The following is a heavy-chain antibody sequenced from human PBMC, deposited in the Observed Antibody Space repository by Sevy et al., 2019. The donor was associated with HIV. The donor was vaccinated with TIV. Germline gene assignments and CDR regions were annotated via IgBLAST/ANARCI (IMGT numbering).Heavy chain of an antibody. D-gene: IGHD3-3*01. Sequence: ASVKVSCKASGYSFSDSGYYVHWVRQAPGQGLEWMGWINPKSGATKYATKFQGRVTMTRDTSVSTANMELTRLTSDDTAVYYCGRESYDFWTGPVDYDYGMDFWGQGTTVTVSS. V-gene: IGHV1-2*02. CDR1: GYSFSDSGYY. CDR3: GRESYDFWTGPVDYDYGMDF. J-gene: IGHJ6*02. CDR2: INPKSGAT.